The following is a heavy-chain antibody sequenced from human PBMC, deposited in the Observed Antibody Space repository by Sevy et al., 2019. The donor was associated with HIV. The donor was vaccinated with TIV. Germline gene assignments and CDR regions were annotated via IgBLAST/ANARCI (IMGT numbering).Heavy chain of an antibody. CDR2: IGWNTGFI. CDR3: VKDMDPRYVYYYMDV. CDR1: GFTFDDYA. V-gene: IGHV3-9*01. Sequence: GGSLRLSCAASGFTFDDYAMHWVRQAPGKDLEWVSGIGWNTGFIAHADSVMGRFTISRDNAKNSLYLQMNSLRAEDTALYYCVKDMDPRYVYYYMDVWGKGTTVTVSS. D-gene: IGHD5-12*01. J-gene: IGHJ6*03.